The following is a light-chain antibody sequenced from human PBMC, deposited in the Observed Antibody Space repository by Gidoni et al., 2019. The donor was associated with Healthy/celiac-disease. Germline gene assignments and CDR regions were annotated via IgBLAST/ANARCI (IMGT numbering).Light chain of an antibody. J-gene: IGKJ1*01. V-gene: IGKV4-1*01. Sequence: DIVMTPSPDSLAVSLGERATINCKSSQSLLYSYNYKNYLAWYQQKAGQPPKLIIYLASSRESGVPDRLSGCVSGPDFTLSISSLQADNVAFYYCQQYYSTPQPFGQGTKVEI. CDR2: LAS. CDR3: QQYYSTPQP. CDR1: QSLLYSYNYKNY.